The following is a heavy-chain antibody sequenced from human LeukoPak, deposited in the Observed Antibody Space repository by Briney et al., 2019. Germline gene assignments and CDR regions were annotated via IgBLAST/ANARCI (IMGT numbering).Heavy chain of an antibody. CDR1: AFTFRSDW. D-gene: IGHD2-2*01. CDR2: INQDGSDK. V-gene: IGHV3-7*01. CDR3: ARDCSSTSCYIWGDYFDY. Sequence: GGSLRLSCATSAFTFRSDWMTWVRQAPGKGLEWVANINQDGSDKYYMDSVKGRFTISRDNANNSLYLQMNSLRVEDTAIYYCARDCSSTSCYIWGDYFDYWGHGTLVTVSS. J-gene: IGHJ4*01.